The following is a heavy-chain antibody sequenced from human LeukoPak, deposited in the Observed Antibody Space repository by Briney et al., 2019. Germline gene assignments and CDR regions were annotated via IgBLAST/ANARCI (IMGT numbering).Heavy chain of an antibody. D-gene: IGHD6-6*01. CDR3: ARRGGSSSRRSPIDY. CDR1: GFTFSDYW. J-gene: IGHJ4*02. CDR2: IKQDGSQR. Sequence: GGSLRPSCTASGFTFSDYWMTWVRQAPGKGPEWVANIKQDGSQRCYVDSVRGRFTISRDNAKNSLFLQMNGLRAEDTAVYYCARRGGSSSRRSPIDYWGQGTLVTVSS. V-gene: IGHV3-7*01.